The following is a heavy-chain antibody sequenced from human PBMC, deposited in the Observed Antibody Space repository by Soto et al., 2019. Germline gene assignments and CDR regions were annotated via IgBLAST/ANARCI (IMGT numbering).Heavy chain of an antibody. CDR2: ISGSGDST. D-gene: IGHD3-10*01. J-gene: IGHJ5*02. V-gene: IGHV3-23*01. CDR1: GFTFSSYA. Sequence: GESLRHSCAASGFTFSSYAMSWVRQAPGQRKEWVSAISGSGDSTYFADSVKGRFTISRDNSKNTLYLQMNGLRAEDTAVYYCATDDGSGPGYWFDTRGQGTMVTLSS. CDR3: ATDDGSGPGYWFDT.